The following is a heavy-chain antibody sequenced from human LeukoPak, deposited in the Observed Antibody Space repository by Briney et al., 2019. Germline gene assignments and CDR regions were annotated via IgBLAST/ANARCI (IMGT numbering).Heavy chain of an antibody. J-gene: IGHJ6*02. D-gene: IGHD3-3*01. CDR2: ISYDGSNK. CDR1: GFTFSSYA. V-gene: IGHV3-30-3*01. Sequence: GGSLRLSCAASGFTFSSYAMHWVRQAPGKGLEWVAVISYDGSNKYYADSVKGRFTISRDNSKNTLYLQMNSLRAEDTAVYYCATAHYDFWSGYYYYYGMDVWGRGTTVTVSS. CDR3: ATAHYDFWSGYYYYYGMDV.